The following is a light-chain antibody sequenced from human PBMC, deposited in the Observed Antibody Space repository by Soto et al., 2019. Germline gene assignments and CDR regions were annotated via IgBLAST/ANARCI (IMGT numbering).Light chain of an antibody. CDR2: YVS. V-gene: IGLV2-11*01. CDR1: SGDV. Sequence: QSALTQPRSVSGSPGQSVTISCTGASGDVVSWYQQHPGKAPKVIIYYVSQRPSGVPDRFSGSRSGNTASPTISGLQADDEADYYCCSSAGGFSWVFGGGTKLTVL. CDR3: CSSAGGFSWV. J-gene: IGLJ3*02.